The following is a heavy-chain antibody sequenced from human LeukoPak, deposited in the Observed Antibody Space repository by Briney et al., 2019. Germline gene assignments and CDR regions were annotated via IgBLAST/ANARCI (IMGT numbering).Heavy chain of an antibody. Sequence: SQTLSLTCAISGDSVSSNSAAWNWIRQSPSRGLEWLVRTYYRSKWYNDYAVSVKSRITINPDTSKNQFSLQLNSVTPEDTAVYYCARGLRFLEWLSWFDPWGQGTLVTVSS. CDR2: TYYRSKWYN. V-gene: IGHV6-1*01. CDR1: GDSVSSNSAA. CDR3: ARGLRFLEWLSWFDP. J-gene: IGHJ5*02. D-gene: IGHD3-3*01.